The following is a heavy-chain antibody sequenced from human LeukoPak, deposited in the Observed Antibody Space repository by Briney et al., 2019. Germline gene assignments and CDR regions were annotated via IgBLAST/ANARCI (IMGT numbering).Heavy chain of an antibody. Sequence: GGSLRLSCAASGFTFSSYSMTWVRQAPGKGLEWVSSISSSSSYIYYADSVKGRFTISRDNSKNTLYLQMNSLRAEDTAVYYCARESGEGFDYWGQGTLVTVSS. CDR1: GFTFSSYS. J-gene: IGHJ4*02. V-gene: IGHV3-21*04. CDR2: ISSSSSYI. D-gene: IGHD3-10*01. CDR3: ARESGEGFDY.